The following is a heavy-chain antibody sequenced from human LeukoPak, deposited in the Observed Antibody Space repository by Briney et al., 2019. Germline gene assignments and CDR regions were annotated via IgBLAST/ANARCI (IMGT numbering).Heavy chain of an antibody. CDR2: NIPIFGTA. V-gene: IGHV1-69*05. CDR1: GGTFSSYA. D-gene: IGHD5-18*01. CDR3: ATGVLGYSYGLNYYYMDV. Sequence: ASVKVSCKASGGTFSSYAISWVRQAPGQGLEWMGGNIPIFGTANYAQKFQGRVTITTDESTSTAYMELSSLRSEDTAVYYCATGVLGYSYGLNYYYMDVWGKGPRSPSP. J-gene: IGHJ6*03.